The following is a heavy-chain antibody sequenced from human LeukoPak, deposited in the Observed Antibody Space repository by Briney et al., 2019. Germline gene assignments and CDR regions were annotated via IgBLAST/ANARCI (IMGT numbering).Heavy chain of an antibody. J-gene: IGHJ4*02. D-gene: IGHD5-18*01. CDR3: AREIGGILVFDY. Sequence: ASVKVSCKASGYKFTGYYMHWVRQAPGQGLEWMGWINPNSGDSHHAQKFQGRVTMTRDTSISTAYMELSRLRSDNTAVYYCAREIGGILVFDYWGQGTLVSVSS. V-gene: IGHV1-2*02. CDR1: GYKFTGYY. CDR2: INPNSGDS.